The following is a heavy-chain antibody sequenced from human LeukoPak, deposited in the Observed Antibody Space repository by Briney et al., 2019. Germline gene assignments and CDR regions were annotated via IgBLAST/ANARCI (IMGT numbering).Heavy chain of an antibody. D-gene: IGHD2-15*01. CDR2: ISGSGGST. CDR1: GFTFTTYA. Sequence: PGGSLRLSCAASGFTFTTYAMSWVRQAPGKGLEWVSSISGSGGSTYYADSVKGRFTISRDNSKNTLYLQMNSLRAEDTAVYYCARDESKYCSGGSCYSAYFDDWGQGTLVIVSS. V-gene: IGHV3-23*01. CDR3: ARDESKYCSGGSCYSAYFDD. J-gene: IGHJ4*02.